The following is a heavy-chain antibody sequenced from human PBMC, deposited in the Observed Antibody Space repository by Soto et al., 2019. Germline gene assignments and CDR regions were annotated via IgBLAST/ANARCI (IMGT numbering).Heavy chain of an antibody. Sequence: QAQLVQSGAEVKKPGASVKVSCKASGYFFTSYYIHWVRQAPGQSLQWMGWINPNGGNTHYVQKFQGRLTLTRDTSVSTVYMDLNSLTSDDTAIYYCARESMGDSSFRREYFDFWGQGTLVAVAS. V-gene: IGHV1-2*02. CDR1: GYFFTSYY. CDR2: INPNGGNT. CDR3: ARESMGDSSFRREYFDF. D-gene: IGHD2-21*02. J-gene: IGHJ4*02.